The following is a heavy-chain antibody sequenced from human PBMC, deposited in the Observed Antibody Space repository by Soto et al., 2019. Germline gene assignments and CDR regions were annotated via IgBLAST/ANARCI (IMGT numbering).Heavy chain of an antibody. J-gene: IGHJ4*02. V-gene: IGHV3-7*01. CDR2: IKPDGSEK. Sequence: PGGSLRLSCATSGFTFTSYWMSWVRQAPGKGLEWVANIKPDGSEKWYVDSVRGRFTISRDNAKKSLFLQMSSLRAEDTAVYYCAKDSRIVVVTAPYDYWGQGTLVTVSS. CDR3: AKDSRIVVVTAPYDY. CDR1: GFTFTSYW. D-gene: IGHD2-21*02.